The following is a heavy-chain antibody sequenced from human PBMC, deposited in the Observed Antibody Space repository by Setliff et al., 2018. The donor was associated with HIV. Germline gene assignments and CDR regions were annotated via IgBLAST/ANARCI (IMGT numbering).Heavy chain of an antibody. J-gene: IGHJ4*02. CDR1: GYTFRRLS. Sequence: VASVKVSCKASGYTFRRLSMHWVRQAPGQSLEWMGWINGGNGSTKYSQKFQGRVTITSDTSASIAYMELNSLRSEDTAVYYCAGPRSPGGYYFDYWGQGTLVTVSS. V-gene: IGHV1-3*01. CDR2: INGGNGST. CDR3: AGPRSPGGYYFDY. D-gene: IGHD2-15*01.